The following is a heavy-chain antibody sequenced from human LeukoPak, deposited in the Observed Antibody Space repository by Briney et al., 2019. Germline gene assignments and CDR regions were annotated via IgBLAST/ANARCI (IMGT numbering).Heavy chain of an antibody. V-gene: IGHV4-59*12. CDR1: GGSISSYY. CDR3: ASGRGYCSSTSCYNRGLYYYYYMDV. Sequence: SETLSLTCTVSGGSISSYYWSWIRQPPGKGLEWIGYIYHSGSTYYNPSLKSRVTISVDRSKNQFSLKLSSVTAADTAVYYCASGRGYCSSTSCYNRGLYYYYYMDVWGKGTTVTVSS. D-gene: IGHD2-2*02. CDR2: IYHSGST. J-gene: IGHJ6*03.